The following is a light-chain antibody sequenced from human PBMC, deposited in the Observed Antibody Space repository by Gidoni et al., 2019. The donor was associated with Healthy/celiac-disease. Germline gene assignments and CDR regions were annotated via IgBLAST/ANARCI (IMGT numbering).Light chain of an antibody. Sequence: DIQLTQSPSFLSASVGDRVTITCRASQGISSYLAWYQQKPEKAPKLLIYAASTLQGGVPSRFSGSGSGTEFTLTISSLQPEDFATYSCQQLSSSPLTCGPGTKVDIK. V-gene: IGKV1-9*01. CDR2: AAS. CDR1: QGISSY. CDR3: QQLSSSPLT. J-gene: IGKJ3*01.